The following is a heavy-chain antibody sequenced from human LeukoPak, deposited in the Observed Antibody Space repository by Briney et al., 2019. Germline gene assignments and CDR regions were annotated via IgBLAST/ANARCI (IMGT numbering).Heavy chain of an antibody. Sequence: GGSLRLSCAASGFTFSDYYMSWIRQAPGKGLEWVSYISSSGSTIYYADSVKGRFTISRDNAKNSLYLQMNSLRAEDTAVCYCASMFWSGYPPGDYWGQGTLVTVSS. J-gene: IGHJ4*02. CDR3: ASMFWSGYPPGDY. CDR1: GFTFSDYY. D-gene: IGHD3-3*01. CDR2: ISSSGSTI. V-gene: IGHV3-11*01.